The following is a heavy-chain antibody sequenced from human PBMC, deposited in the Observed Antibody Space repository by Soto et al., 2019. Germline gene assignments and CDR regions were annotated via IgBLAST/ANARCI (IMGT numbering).Heavy chain of an antibody. Sequence: GESLKISCAASGFTFSSYAMSWVRQAPGKGLEWVSAISGSGGSTYYADSVKGRFTISRDNSKNTLYLQMNSLRAEDTAVYYCAKDPGSSYYFDYWGQGTLVTVSS. CDR3: AKDPGSSYYFDY. CDR2: ISGSGGST. V-gene: IGHV3-23*01. J-gene: IGHJ4*02. CDR1: GFTFSSYA. D-gene: IGHD6-6*01.